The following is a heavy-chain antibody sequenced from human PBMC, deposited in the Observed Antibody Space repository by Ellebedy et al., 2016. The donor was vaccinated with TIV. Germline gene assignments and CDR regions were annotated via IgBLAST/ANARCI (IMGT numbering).Heavy chain of an antibody. Sequence: AASVKVSCKASGYTFTSYDINWARQATGQGLEWMGWMNPNSGNTGYAQKFQGRVTITRNTSISTAYMELSSLRSEDTAVYYCARRMLAGGGGFDPWGQGTLVTVSS. D-gene: IGHD6-19*01. CDR2: MNPNSGNT. V-gene: IGHV1-8*03. CDR3: ARRMLAGGGGFDP. CDR1: GYTFTSYD. J-gene: IGHJ5*02.